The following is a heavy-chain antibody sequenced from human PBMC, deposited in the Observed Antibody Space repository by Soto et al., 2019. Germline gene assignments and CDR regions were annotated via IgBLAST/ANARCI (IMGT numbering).Heavy chain of an antibody. CDR3: SGRVTDAPT. D-gene: IGHD3-10*01. CDR1: GGSISSGW. J-gene: IGHJ5*02. CDR2: ILYSGRT. V-gene: IGHV4-4*02. Sequence: RSETLSLTCAVSGGSISSGWWTWVRQPPGKGLEWIGEILYSGRTNYNSSLNSRVTISIDKSKKQFSLNLSSVTAADTAVYYCSGRVTDAPTWGQGALVTVSS.